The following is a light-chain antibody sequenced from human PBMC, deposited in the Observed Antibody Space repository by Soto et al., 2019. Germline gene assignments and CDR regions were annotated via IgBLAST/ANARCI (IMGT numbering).Light chain of an antibody. Sequence: QSAPTQPASVSGSPGQSITISCTGTSSDVGGYNYVSWYQQHPDKAPKLMIYGVSNRPSGVSNRFSGSKSGNTASLTISGLQAEDEADYYCSSYTGSTTLVLFGGGTKLTVL. V-gene: IGLV2-14*01. CDR2: GVS. CDR1: SSDVGGYNY. J-gene: IGLJ2*01. CDR3: SSYTGSTTLVL.